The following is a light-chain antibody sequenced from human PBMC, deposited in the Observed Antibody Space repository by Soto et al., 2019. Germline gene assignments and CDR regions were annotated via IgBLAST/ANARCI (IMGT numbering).Light chain of an antibody. CDR3: AAWDDSLNAHYV. Sequence: QSVLTQPASVSGSPGQSIAISCTGTSSDVGAYNSVSWYQQLPGTAPKLLIYSNNQRPSGVPDRFSGSKSGTSASLAISGLQSEDEADYYCAAWDDSLNAHYVFGTGTKVTVL. V-gene: IGLV1-44*01. J-gene: IGLJ1*01. CDR1: SSDVGAYNS. CDR2: SNN.